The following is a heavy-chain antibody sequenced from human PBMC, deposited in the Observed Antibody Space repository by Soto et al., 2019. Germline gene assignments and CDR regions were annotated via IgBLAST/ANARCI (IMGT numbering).Heavy chain of an antibody. CDR1: GGTFSSYA. Sequence: QVQLVQSGAEVKKPGSSVKVSCKASGGTFSSYAISWVRQAPGQGLEWMGGIIPIFGTANYAQKFQSRVTSTAEESTSTGYMELSSLRSEDTAVDYCAGQGYSYGYSFDPWGQGTLVTVSS. V-gene: IGHV1-69*01. CDR2: IIPIFGTA. J-gene: IGHJ5*02. D-gene: IGHD5-18*01. CDR3: AGQGYSYGYSFDP.